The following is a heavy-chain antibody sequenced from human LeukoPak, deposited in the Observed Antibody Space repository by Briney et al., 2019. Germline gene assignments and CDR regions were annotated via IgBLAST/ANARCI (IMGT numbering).Heavy chain of an antibody. J-gene: IGHJ4*02. CDR1: GFTFSSYS. Sequence: GGSLRLSCAASGFTFSSYSMNWVRQAPGKGLEWVSYISISSSTIYYADSVKGRFTISRDNAKNSLYLQMNSLRAEDTAVYYCARGNIGYCSSTSCYEGGYWGQGTLVTVSS. CDR3: ARGNIGYCSSTSCYEGGY. CDR2: ISISSSTI. D-gene: IGHD2-2*01. V-gene: IGHV3-48*01.